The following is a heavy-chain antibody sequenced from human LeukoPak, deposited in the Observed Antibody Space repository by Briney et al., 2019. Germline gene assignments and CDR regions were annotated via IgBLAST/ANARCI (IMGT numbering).Heavy chain of an antibody. CDR1: GFPFSDYY. CDR2: IDGNPDNT. V-gene: IGHV3-11*01. Sequence: GGALLLSCAASGFPFSDYYMSWFRQAPGKGLEWLSYIDGNPDNTYYADSGRGRFTISSDNAKNSLYLQINSLSGEDTAVYYCVRAYYRGYSDDFDYWGQGTLVTVSS. CDR3: VRAYYRGYSDDFDY. J-gene: IGHJ4*02. D-gene: IGHD3-10*01.